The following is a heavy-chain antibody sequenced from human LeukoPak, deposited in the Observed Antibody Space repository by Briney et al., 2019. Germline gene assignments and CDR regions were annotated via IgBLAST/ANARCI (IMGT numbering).Heavy chain of an antibody. CDR3: ARDGSSGWYEYFDY. D-gene: IGHD6-19*01. CDR2: ISSSSSTI. CDR1: GFTFSSYA. V-gene: IGHV3-48*01. Sequence: PGGSLRLSCAASGFTFSSYAMSWVRQAPGKGLEWVSYISSSSSTIYYADSVKGRFTISRDNAKNSLYLQMNSLRAEDTAVYYCARDGSSGWYEYFDYWGQGTLVTVSS. J-gene: IGHJ4*02.